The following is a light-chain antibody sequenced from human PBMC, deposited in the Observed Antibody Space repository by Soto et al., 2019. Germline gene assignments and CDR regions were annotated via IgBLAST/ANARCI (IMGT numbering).Light chain of an antibody. CDR3: CSLTTSHTYV. V-gene: IGLV2-14*03. J-gene: IGLJ1*01. CDR1: SSDIGHYDY. CDR2: HVT. Sequence: QSALTQPASVSGSPGQSITISCTGTSSDIGHYDYVSWYQQHPGKAPKLMIYHVTYRPTGVSNRYSGSKSGNSASLTISGLQADDEADYYCCSLTTSHTYVFGSGTKVTVL.